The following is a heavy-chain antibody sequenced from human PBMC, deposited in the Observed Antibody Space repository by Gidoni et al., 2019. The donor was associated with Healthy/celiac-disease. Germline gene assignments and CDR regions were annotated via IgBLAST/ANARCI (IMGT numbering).Heavy chain of an antibody. Sequence: QVQLLESGGGVVQPGRSLRLSCAASGFTFSSYGMHWVRQAPGKGLEWVAVIWYDGSNKYYADSVKGRFTISRDNSKNTLYLQMNSLRAEDTAVYYCARDRASCSSTSCYRTKHYYYMDVWGKGTTVTVSS. J-gene: IGHJ6*03. V-gene: IGHV3-33*01. CDR3: ARDRASCSSTSCYRTKHYYYMDV. CDR2: IWYDGSNK. D-gene: IGHD2-2*01. CDR1: GFTFSSYG.